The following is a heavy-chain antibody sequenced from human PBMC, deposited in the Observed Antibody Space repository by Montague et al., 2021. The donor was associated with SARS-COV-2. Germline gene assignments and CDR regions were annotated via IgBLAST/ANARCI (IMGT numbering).Heavy chain of an antibody. CDR2: TYFRTQWFH. V-gene: IGHV6-1*01. D-gene: IGHD6-6*01. J-gene: IGHJ4*02. Sequence: CAISGDSVSNNRAAWNWIRQSPSGGLQWLGRTYFRTQWFHHYAPSAEGRITVNADASKNHFSLQPTSVTPEDSAKYFCVRSQYSNTWFFDYWGQGAQVTVSS. CDR1: GDSVSNNRAA. CDR3: VRSQYSNTWFFDY.